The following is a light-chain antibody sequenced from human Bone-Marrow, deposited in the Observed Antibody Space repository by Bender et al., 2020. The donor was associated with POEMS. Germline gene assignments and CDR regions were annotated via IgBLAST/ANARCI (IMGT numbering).Light chain of an antibody. V-gene: IGLV2-14*03. Sequence: QSALTQPASVSGSLGQSITISCTGTSSDIGGYDYVSWYQQHPGKAPKLMIYDVNSRPSGISDRFSGSKSGNTASLTISGLQAEDEADYYCCSYAGSARFFGTGTKVTVL. CDR1: SSDIGGYDY. CDR3: CSYAGSARF. CDR2: DVN. J-gene: IGLJ1*01.